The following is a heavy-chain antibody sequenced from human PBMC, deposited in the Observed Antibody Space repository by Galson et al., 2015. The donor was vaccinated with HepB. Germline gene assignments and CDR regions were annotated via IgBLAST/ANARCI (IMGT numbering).Heavy chain of an antibody. Sequence: SVKVSCKASGYTFTSYGISWVRQAPGQGLEWMGWISAYNGNTNYAQKLQGRVTMTTDTSTSTAYMELSSLRSGDTAVYYCARVEVGYCSSTSCYGTNYYYYMDVWGKGTTVTVSS. CDR2: ISAYNGNT. V-gene: IGHV1-18*01. CDR3: ARVEVGYCSSTSCYGTNYYYYMDV. CDR1: GYTFTSYG. J-gene: IGHJ6*03. D-gene: IGHD2-2*01.